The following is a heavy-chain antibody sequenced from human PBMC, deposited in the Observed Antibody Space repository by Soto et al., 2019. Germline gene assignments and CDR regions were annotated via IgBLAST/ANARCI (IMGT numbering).Heavy chain of an antibody. V-gene: IGHV3-33*01. CDR3: ARSPLPAAMKDYFDY. D-gene: IGHD2-2*01. J-gene: IGHJ4*02. CDR1: GFTFSSYG. Sequence: GGSLRLSCAASGFTFSSYGMHWVRQAPGKGLEWVAVIWYDGSNKYYADSVKGRFTISRDNSKNTLYLQMNSLRAEDTAVYYCARSPLPAAMKDYFDYWGQGTLVTVSS. CDR2: IWYDGSNK.